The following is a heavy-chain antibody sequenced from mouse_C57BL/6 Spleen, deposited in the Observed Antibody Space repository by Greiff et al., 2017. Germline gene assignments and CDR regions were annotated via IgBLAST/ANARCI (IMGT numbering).Heavy chain of an antibody. CDR1: GYTFTSYG. J-gene: IGHJ4*01. CDR3: ARYQTYYDYDDVPHYYAMDY. CDR2: IYPRSGNT. V-gene: IGHV1-81*01. Sequence: QVQLQQSGAELARPGASVKLSCKASGYTFTSYGISWVKQRTGQGLEWIGEIYPRSGNTYYNEKFKGKATLTADKSSSTAYMELRSLTSEDSAVYFCARYQTYYDYDDVPHYYAMDYWGQGTSVTVSS. D-gene: IGHD2-4*01.